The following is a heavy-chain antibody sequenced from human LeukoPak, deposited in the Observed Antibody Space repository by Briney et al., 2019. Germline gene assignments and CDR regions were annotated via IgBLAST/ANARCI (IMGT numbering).Heavy chain of an antibody. J-gene: IGHJ4*02. D-gene: IGHD3-10*01. V-gene: IGHV4-59*01. CDR1: GGSISSYY. CDR2: IYYSGST. Sequence: PSETLSLTCTVSGGSISSYYWSWIRQPPGKGLEWIGYIYYSGSTNYNPSLKSRVTISVDTSKNQFSLKLSSVTAADTAVYYCARGFGLAYPDYWGQGTLVTVSS. CDR3: ARGFGLAYPDY.